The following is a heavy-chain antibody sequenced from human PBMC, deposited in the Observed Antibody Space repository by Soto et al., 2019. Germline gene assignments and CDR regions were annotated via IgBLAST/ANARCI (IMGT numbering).Heavy chain of an antibody. D-gene: IGHD6-19*01. J-gene: IGHJ6*02. Sequence: GESLKISCAASGFTFSSYAMSWVRQAPGKGLEWVSAISGSGGSTYYADSVKGRFTISRDNSKNTLYLQMNSLRAEDTAVYYCAGAVAGTYYYYGMDVWGQGTTVTVSS. V-gene: IGHV3-23*01. CDR1: GFTFSSYA. CDR3: AGAVAGTYYYYGMDV. CDR2: ISGSGGST.